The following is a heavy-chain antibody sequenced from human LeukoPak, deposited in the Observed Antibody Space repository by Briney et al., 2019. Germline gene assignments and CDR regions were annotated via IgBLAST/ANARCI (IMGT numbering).Heavy chain of an antibody. J-gene: IGHJ4*02. CDR1: GFTFSDYY. CDR2: ISSSSSYT. Sequence: GGSLRLSCAASGFTFSDYYMSWIRQAPGKGLEWVSYISSSSSYTNYADSVKGRFTISRDNAKNSLYLQMNSLRAEDTAVYYCARDAHYDSSGYLPDYWEQGTLVTVSS. D-gene: IGHD3-22*01. V-gene: IGHV3-11*05. CDR3: ARDAHYDSSGYLPDY.